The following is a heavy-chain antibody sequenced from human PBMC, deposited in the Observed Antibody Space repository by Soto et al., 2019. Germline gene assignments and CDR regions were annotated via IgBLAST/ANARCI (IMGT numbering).Heavy chain of an antibody. CDR2: IIPILGIA. CDR1: GGTFSSYT. D-gene: IGHD1-26*01. Sequence: QVQLVQSGAEVKKPGSSVKVSCKASGGTFSSYTISWVRQAPGQGLEWMGRIIPILGIANYVQKFQGRVTITADKSTSTAYMELSSLRSEDTAVYYCARGDRVGATCDWGQGTLVTVSS. CDR3: ARGDRVGATCD. J-gene: IGHJ4*02. V-gene: IGHV1-69*02.